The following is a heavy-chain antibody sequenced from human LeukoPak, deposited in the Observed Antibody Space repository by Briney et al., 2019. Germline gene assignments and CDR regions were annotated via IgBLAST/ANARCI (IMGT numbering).Heavy chain of an antibody. CDR3: ARGLREFDFWSGYAT. CDR2: ISVHGGSP. J-gene: IGHJ5*02. V-gene: IGHV3-23*01. CDR1: GFTLSNYG. Sequence: GGSLRLSCAASGFTLSNYGMMWVRQAPGKGLDWVSTISVHGGSPNYADSVKGRFTISRDNSKNTLYLQMNSLRAEDTALYYCARGLREFDFWSGYATWGQGTLVTVSS. D-gene: IGHD3-3*01.